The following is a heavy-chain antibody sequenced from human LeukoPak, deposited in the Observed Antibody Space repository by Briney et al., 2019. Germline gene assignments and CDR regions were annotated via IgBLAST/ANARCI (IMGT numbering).Heavy chain of an antibody. D-gene: IGHD6-6*01. CDR2: ISSSSSYI. J-gene: IGHJ4*02. CDR1: GFTFSSDS. V-gene: IGHV3-21*01. CDR3: ARVWYSSSSSPFDY. Sequence: GGSLRLSCAASGFTFSSDSMNWVRQAPGKGLEWVSSISSSSSYIYYADSVKGRFTISRDNAKNSLYLQMNSLRAEDTAVYNCARVWYSSSSSPFDYWGQGTLVTVSS.